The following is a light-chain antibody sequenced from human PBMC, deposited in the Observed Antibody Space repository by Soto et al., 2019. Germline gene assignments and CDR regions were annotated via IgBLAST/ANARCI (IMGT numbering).Light chain of an antibody. CDR1: QSVKSL. J-gene: IGKJ5*01. V-gene: IGKV3-11*01. CDR3: QQRSNWPLIT. Sequence: EIVLTQSPATLSLSPGERATLSCRASQSVKSLLAWYQQKPGRAPRLLIFDASNRATGIPARFSGSGSGTDFTLAINSLETEDFGVYYCQQRSNWPLITFGQGTRLEIK. CDR2: DAS.